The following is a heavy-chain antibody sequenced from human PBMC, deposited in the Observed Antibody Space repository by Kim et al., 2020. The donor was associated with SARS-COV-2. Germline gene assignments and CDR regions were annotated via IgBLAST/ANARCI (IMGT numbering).Heavy chain of an antibody. D-gene: IGHD5-18*01. CDR2: ISSNGGST. CDR1: GFTFSSYA. J-gene: IGHJ4*02. V-gene: IGHV3-64D*09. CDR3: VKDLGVVDTAMTTGDY. Sequence: GGSLRLSCSASGFTFSSYAMHWVRQAPGKGLEWVSAISSNGGSTYYADSVKGRFTISRDNSKNTLYLQMSSLRAEDTAVYYCVKDLGVVDTAMTTGDYWGQGRLGTLSP.